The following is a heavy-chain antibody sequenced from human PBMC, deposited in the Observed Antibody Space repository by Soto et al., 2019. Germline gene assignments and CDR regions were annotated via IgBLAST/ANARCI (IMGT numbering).Heavy chain of an antibody. CDR2: IYYSGST. V-gene: IGHV4-59*01. Sequence: TLSLTCTVSGGSISSYYWSWIRQPPGKGLEWIGYIYYSGSTNYNPSLKSRVTISVDTSKNQFSLKLSSVTAADTAVYYCARRVTVAGNPYYYYGMDVWGQGTTVTVSS. CDR3: ARRVTVAGNPYYYYGMDV. D-gene: IGHD6-19*01. CDR1: GGSISSYY. J-gene: IGHJ6*02.